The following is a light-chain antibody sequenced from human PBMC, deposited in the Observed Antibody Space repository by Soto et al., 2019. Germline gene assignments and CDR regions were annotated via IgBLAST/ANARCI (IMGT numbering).Light chain of an antibody. V-gene: IGKV3-20*01. Sequence: EIVLTQSPGTLSLSPGERATLSCRASQSVDSGYLAWYQQKPGQAPRLLLYDASNRATDIPDRFSGSGSGTDFTLTINRLEPEDFAVYSCHQYGSSPYTFGQGTKV. J-gene: IGKJ2*01. CDR3: HQYGSSPYT. CDR2: DAS. CDR1: QSVDSGY.